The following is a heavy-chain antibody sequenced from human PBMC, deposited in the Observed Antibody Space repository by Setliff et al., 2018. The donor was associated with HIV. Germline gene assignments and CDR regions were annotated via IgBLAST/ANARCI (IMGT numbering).Heavy chain of an antibody. CDR2: IYHSGST. J-gene: IGHJ4*02. V-gene: IGHV4-4*02. CDR1: GGSISSSNW. CDR3: ARDGGYSYGIGGITYYFDY. Sequence: SETLSLTCAVSGGSISSSNWWSWVRQPPGKGLEWIGEIYHSGSTNHNPSLRSRVTISVDKSKNQFSLKLSSVTAADTAVYYCARDGGYSYGIGGITYYFDYWGQGTLVTVSS. D-gene: IGHD5-18*01.